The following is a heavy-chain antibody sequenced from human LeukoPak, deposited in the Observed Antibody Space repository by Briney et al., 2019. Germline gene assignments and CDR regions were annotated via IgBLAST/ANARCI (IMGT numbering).Heavy chain of an antibody. D-gene: IGHD1-26*01. V-gene: IGHV1-18*01. Sequence: GASVTVSFKSSVYTFTIYDITWVRQAPGQGLEWVGCISGYNGNTNYAQKRQGRVTMTTDTSTSTAYMELRSLRSDDTAVYYCARGGIVGVNNWFDPWGQGTLVTVSS. J-gene: IGHJ5*02. CDR2: ISGYNGNT. CDR3: ARGGIVGVNNWFDP. CDR1: VYTFTIYD.